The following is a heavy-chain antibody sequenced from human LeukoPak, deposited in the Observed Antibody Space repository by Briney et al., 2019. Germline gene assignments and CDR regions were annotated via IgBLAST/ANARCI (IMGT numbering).Heavy chain of an antibody. CDR2: ISSSGDSI. J-gene: IGHJ3*02. CDR1: GFSLTTYE. D-gene: IGHD1-26*01. CDR3: ARDRRVGATWSVGAFDI. V-gene: IGHV3-48*03. Sequence: GGSLRLSCAASGFSLTTYEMNWVRQAPGKGLEWVSYISSSGDSIYYAGPVKGRFTISRDNAKNSLSLQMNSLRAEDTAIYYCARDRRVGATWSVGAFDIWGQGTTVTVSS.